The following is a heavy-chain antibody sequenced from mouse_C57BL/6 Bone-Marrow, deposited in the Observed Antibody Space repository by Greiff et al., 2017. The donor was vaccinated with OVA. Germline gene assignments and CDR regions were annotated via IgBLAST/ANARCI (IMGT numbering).Heavy chain of an antibody. CDR1: GFTFSNYW. J-gene: IGHJ2*01. V-gene: IGHV6-3*01. D-gene: IGHD3-2*02. Sequence: EVKVEESRGGLVQPGGSMKLSCVASGFTFSNYWMNWVRQSPEKGLEWVAQIRLKSDNYATHYAESVKGRFTISRDDSKSSVYLQMNNLRAEDTGIYYCTTDSSGSLNYWGQGTTLTVSS. CDR2: IRLKSDNYAT. CDR3: TTDSSGSLNY.